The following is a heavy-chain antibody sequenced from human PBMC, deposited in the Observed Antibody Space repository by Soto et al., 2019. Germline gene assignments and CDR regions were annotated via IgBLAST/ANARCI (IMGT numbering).Heavy chain of an antibody. CDR2: IYSNGIT. CDR1: GGSISNYN. J-gene: IGHJ3*02. D-gene: IGHD2-2*01. CDR3: ARERTYQLSGDDALDI. V-gene: IGHV4-4*07. Sequence: SSETLSLTCTVSGGSISNYNWNWIRQSAGKGLEWIGRIYSNGITYYSPSLKSRVTMSVDTFNNQISLKLGSVTAADTAMYYCARERTYQLSGDDALDIWGLGTMVTVS.